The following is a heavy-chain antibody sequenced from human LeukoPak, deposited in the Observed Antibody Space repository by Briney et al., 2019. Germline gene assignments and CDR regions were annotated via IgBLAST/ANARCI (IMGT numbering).Heavy chain of an antibody. D-gene: IGHD3-9*01. V-gene: IGHV4-31*03. J-gene: IGHJ3*02. CDR2: IYYSGST. CDR1: GGSISSGGYY. Sequence: SETLSVTCTVSGGSISSGGYYWSWIRQHPGKGLEWIGYIYYSGSTYYNPSLKSRVTISVDTSKNQFSLKLSSVTAADTAVYYCAALGNYDILTGRSRTDAFDIWGQGTMVTVSS. CDR3: AALGNYDILTGRSRTDAFDI.